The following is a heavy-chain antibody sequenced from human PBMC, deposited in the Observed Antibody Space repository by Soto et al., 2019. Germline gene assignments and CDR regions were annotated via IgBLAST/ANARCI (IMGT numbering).Heavy chain of an antibody. J-gene: IGHJ3*02. V-gene: IGHV4-31*03. D-gene: IGHD1-7*01. Sequence: QVQLQESGPGLVKPSQTLSLTCTVSGGSISTGGYYWSWIRQHPGRGLEWIGYIYHSGMTFSNPSLQSRVAISIDTSKNMFSLKLSSVTAADTAVYYCATVPYELHDSFDIWGQGTMVSVSS. CDR1: GGSISTGGYY. CDR3: ATVPYELHDSFDI. CDR2: IYHSGMT.